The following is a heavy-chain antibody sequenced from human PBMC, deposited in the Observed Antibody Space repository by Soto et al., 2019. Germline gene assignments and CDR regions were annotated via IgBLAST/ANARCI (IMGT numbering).Heavy chain of an antibody. J-gene: IGHJ4*02. CDR2: ISYDGSNK. V-gene: IGHV3-30*18. D-gene: IGHD6-13*01. CDR3: AKDRDLAAAGTLSQ. CDR1: GFTFSSYG. Sequence: GGSLRLSCAASGFTFSSYGMHWVRQAPGKGLEWVAVISYDGSNKYYADSVKGRFTISRDNSKSTLYLQMNSLRAEDTAVYYCAKDRDLAAAGTLSQWGQGTLVTVSS.